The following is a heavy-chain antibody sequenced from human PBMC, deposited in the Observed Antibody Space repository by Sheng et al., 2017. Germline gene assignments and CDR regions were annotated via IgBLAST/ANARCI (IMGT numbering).Heavy chain of an antibody. V-gene: IGHV3-30-3*01. D-gene: IGHD1-1*01. Sequence: QVQLVESGGGVVQPGRSLRLSCAASGFTFSSYAMHWVRQAPGKGLEWVAVISYDGSNKYYADSVKGRFTISRDNSKNTLYLQMNSLRAEDTAVYYCARETTSDTPSGYYYYMDVWGKGTTVTVSS. J-gene: IGHJ6*03. CDR2: ISYDGSNK. CDR1: GFTFSSYA. CDR3: ARETTSDTPSGYYYYMDV.